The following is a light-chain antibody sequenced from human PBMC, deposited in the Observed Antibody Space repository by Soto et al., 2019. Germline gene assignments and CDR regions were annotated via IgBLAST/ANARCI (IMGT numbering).Light chain of an antibody. CDR2: RAS. Sequence: IMLSQSPGTLSLSPGERATLSCRASQSVSSSYLAWYQQKPGQAPRLLIYRASTRATGIPARFSGSGSGTQFTLTISSLQSEDFAVYYCQQYNNWPITFGQGTRLEI. V-gene: IGKV3-15*01. CDR3: QQYNNWPIT. J-gene: IGKJ5*01. CDR1: QSVSSSY.